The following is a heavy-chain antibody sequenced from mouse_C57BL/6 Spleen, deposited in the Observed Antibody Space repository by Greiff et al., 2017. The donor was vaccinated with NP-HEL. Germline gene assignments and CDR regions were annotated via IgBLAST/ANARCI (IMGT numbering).Heavy chain of an antibody. Sequence: QVQLKQSGAELVKPGASVKLSCKASGYTFTSYWMHWVKQRPGQGLEWIGMIHPNSGSTNYNEKFKSKATLTVDKSSSTAYMQLSSLTSEDSAVYYCARTGYDYEKVFAYWGQGTLVTVSA. CDR3: ARTGYDYEKVFAY. CDR2: IHPNSGST. CDR1: GYTFTSYW. V-gene: IGHV1-64*01. D-gene: IGHD2-4*01. J-gene: IGHJ3*01.